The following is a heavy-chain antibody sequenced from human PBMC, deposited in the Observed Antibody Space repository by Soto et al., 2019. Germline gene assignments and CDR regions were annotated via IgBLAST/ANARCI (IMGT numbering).Heavy chain of an antibody. CDR1: GGSISSSSYY. Sequence: SETLSLTCTVSGGSISSSSYYWGWIRQPPGKGLEWIGSIYYSGSTYYNPSLKSRVTISVDTSKNQFSLKLSSVTAADTAVYYCARRHARGYNFWFDPWGQGTLVTVSS. CDR3: ARRHARGYNFWFDP. J-gene: IGHJ5*02. V-gene: IGHV4-39*01. D-gene: IGHD5-12*01. CDR2: IYYSGST.